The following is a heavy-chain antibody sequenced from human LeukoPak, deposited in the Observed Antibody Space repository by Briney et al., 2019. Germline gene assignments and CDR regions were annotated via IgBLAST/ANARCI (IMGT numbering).Heavy chain of an antibody. CDR2: ISWTSSKI. J-gene: IGHJ4*02. D-gene: IGHD6-19*01. V-gene: IGHV3-21*01. Sequence: PGGSLRLSCIASGFNFSTFNMHWVGQAPGKGLEWVSSISWTSSKINYADSVKGRFTVSRDNAKRSLHLQMNSLRGEDTAVYYCAREYASGWYSYFDYWGQGTLVADSS. CDR1: GFNFSTFN. CDR3: AREYASGWYSYFDY.